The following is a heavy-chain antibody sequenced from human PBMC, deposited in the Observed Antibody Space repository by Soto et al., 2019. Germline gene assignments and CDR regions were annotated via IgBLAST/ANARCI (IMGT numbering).Heavy chain of an antibody. CDR2: ISGYNGNT. V-gene: IGHV1-18*01. J-gene: IGHJ6*02. Sequence: QVQVVQSGDEVKKPGASVKVSCKASGYTFTNYGFSWVRQAPGQGLEWMGWISGYNGNTKYAEKFQGRVTMTTDTSTSTAHMELGSLRSDDTAVYYCAREGQAPYYYYGMDVWGQGTAVTFSS. CDR1: GYTFTNYG. CDR3: AREGQAPYYYYGMDV.